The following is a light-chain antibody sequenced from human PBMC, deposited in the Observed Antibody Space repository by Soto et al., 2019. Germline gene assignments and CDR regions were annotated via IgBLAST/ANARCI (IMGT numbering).Light chain of an antibody. CDR1: QDISNY. CDR3: QQYDNLPFT. CDR2: DAS. V-gene: IGKV1-33*01. Sequence: DIQMTQSPSSLSASVGDRVTITCQASQDISNYLNWYQQKPGKAPKLLIYDASNLETGVPSRFSGSVSRTDCTLTISSLQPEDIATYYCQQYDNLPFTFGQGTRLEIK. J-gene: IGKJ5*01.